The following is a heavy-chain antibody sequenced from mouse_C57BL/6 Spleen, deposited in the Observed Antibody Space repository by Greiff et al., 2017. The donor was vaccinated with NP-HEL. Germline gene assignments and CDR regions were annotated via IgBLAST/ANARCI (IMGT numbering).Heavy chain of an antibody. J-gene: IGHJ2*01. Sequence: EVKLEESGGGLVKPGGSLKLSCAASGFTFSSYTMSWVRQTPEKRLEWVATISGGGGNTYYPDSVKGRFTISRDNAKNTLYLQMSSLRSEDTALYYCARQTTVGYFDYWGQGTTLTVSS. CDR3: ARQTTVGYFDY. D-gene: IGHD1-1*01. CDR2: ISGGGGNT. CDR1: GFTFSSYT. V-gene: IGHV5-9*01.